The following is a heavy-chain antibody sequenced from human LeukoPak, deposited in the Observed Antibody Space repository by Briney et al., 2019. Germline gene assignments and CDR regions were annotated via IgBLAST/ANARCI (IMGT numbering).Heavy chain of an antibody. CDR2: IYPVDSDT. V-gene: IGHV5-51*01. D-gene: IGHD2/OR15-2a*01. CDR3: ARRTTTWAFDI. J-gene: IGHJ3*02. Sequence: GESLKISFKGSGYSFTNYWIGWVRPMPGKGLEWMGIIYPVDSDTRYSPSFQGQVTISADKSISTAYLQWSSLKASDTAMYYCARRTTTWAFDIWGQGTMVTVSS. CDR1: GYSFTNYW.